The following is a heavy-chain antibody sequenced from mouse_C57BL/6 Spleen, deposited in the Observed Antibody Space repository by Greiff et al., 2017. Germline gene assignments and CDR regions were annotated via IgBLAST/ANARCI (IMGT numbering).Heavy chain of an antibody. Sequence: QVQLQQPGAELVKPGASVKLSCKASGYTFTSYWMQWVKQRPGQGLEWIGEIDPSDSYTNYNQKFKGKATLTVDTSSSTAYMQLSSLTSEDSAVYYCARGDYGSSYFAYWGQGTLVTVSA. V-gene: IGHV1-50*01. CDR2: IDPSDSYT. J-gene: IGHJ3*01. CDR1: GYTFTSYW. D-gene: IGHD1-1*01. CDR3: ARGDYGSSYFAY.